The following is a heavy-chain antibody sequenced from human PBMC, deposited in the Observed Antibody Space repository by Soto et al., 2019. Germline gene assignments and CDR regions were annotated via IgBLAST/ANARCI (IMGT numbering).Heavy chain of an antibody. D-gene: IGHD3-3*01. CDR1: GDTFTSYY. Sequence: ASVKVSCKAPGDTFTSYYLNWVRQAPGQGLELMGVINPHGGSTKYAQKFQGRITMTRDTSRSTVYMELSSLRSDDTAIYYCARSSGGNFGIIIEGSNWFDPWGQGTMVTVYS. CDR2: INPHGGST. CDR3: ARSSGGNFGIIIEGSNWFDP. J-gene: IGHJ5*02. V-gene: IGHV1-46*01.